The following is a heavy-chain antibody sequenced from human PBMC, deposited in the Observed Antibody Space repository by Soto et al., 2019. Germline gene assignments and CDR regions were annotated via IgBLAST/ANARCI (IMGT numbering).Heavy chain of an antibody. CDR1: GYTFTGYY. J-gene: IGHJ4*02. CDR3: ARGDYGDYGGRSHFVF. D-gene: IGHD4-17*01. Sequence: ASVKVSCKASGYTFTGYYMHWVRQAPGQGLEWMGWINPNSGGTNYAQKFQGWVTMTRDTSISTAYMELSRLRSDDTAVYYCARGDYGDYGGRSHFVFWGQGTRVTVSS. CDR2: INPNSGGT. V-gene: IGHV1-2*04.